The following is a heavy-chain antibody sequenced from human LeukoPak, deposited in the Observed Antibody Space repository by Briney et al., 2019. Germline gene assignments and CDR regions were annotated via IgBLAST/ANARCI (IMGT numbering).Heavy chain of an antibody. Sequence: SETLSLTCAVYGGSFSGYYWSWIRQPPGKGLEWIGEINHSGGTNYNPSLKSRVTISVDTSKNQFSLKLSSVTAADTAVYYCARARYSSGWYDYWGQGTLVTVSS. CDR3: ARARYSSGWYDY. CDR2: INHSGGT. V-gene: IGHV4-34*01. CDR1: GGSFSGYY. J-gene: IGHJ4*02. D-gene: IGHD6-19*01.